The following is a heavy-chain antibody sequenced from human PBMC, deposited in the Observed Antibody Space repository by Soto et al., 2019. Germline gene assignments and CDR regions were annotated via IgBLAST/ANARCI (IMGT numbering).Heavy chain of an antibody. D-gene: IGHD3-22*01. V-gene: IGHV1-69*12. CDR1: GGTFSSYA. CDR3: ASWASYYYDSSGTIDY. J-gene: IGHJ4*02. Sequence: QVQLVQSGAEVKKPGSSVKVSCKASGGTFSSYAISWVRQAPGQGLEWMGGIIPIVGTANYAQKFQGRVTITAAESTSTAYMELSSLRSEDTAVYYCASWASYYYDSSGTIDYWGQGTLVTVSS. CDR2: IIPIVGTA.